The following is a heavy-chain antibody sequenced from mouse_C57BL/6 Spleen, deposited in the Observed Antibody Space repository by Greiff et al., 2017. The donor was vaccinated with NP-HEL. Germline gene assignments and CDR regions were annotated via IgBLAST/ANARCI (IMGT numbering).Heavy chain of an antibody. V-gene: IGHV3-6*01. CDR3: ARYYYGSSYRYFDV. Sequence: DVKLQESGPGLVKPSQSLSLTCSVTGYSITSGYYWNWIRQFPGNKLEWMGYISYDGSNNYNPSLKNRISITRDTSKNQFFLKLNSVTTEDTATYYCARYYYGSSYRYFDVWGTGTTVTVSS. CDR2: ISYDGSN. D-gene: IGHD1-1*01. J-gene: IGHJ1*03. CDR1: GYSITSGYY.